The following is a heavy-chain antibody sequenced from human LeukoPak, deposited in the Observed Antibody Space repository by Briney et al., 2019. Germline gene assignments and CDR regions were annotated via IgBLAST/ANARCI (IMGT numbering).Heavy chain of an antibody. CDR2: IKQDGSEK. CDR3: ARDSVPDY. V-gene: IGHV3-7*01. J-gene: IGHJ4*02. Sequence: GGSLRLSCAASGFSLSGYWMSWVRQAPGKGLEWVANIKQDGSEKYYVDSVKGRFTISRDNAKNSLYLQMNSLRAEDTAVYYCARDSVPDYWGQGTLVTVSS. D-gene: IGHD3-10*01. CDR1: GFSLSGYW.